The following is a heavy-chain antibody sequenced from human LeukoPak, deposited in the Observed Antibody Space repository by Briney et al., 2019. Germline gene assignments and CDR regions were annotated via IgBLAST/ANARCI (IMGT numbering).Heavy chain of an antibody. V-gene: IGHV4-39*01. J-gene: IGHJ4*02. Sequence: PSETLSLTCTVSGGSTSSGNYYWGWIRQPPGKGLEWIGGISSSGNTYYNPSLKSRVTISVDTSKNQFSLKLSSVTAADTAVYYCARLGAGPTYYDFWSGYSSFYFDYWGQGTLVTVSS. CDR3: ARLGAGPTYYDFWSGYSSFYFDY. D-gene: IGHD3-3*01. CDR1: GGSTSSGNYY. CDR2: ISSSGNT.